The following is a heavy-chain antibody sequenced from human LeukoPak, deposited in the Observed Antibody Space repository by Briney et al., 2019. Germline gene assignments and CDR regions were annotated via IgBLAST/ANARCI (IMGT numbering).Heavy chain of an antibody. CDR3: ARDKITMVRGVIIAETNFDY. D-gene: IGHD3-10*01. V-gene: IGHV1-69*04. Sequence: ASVKVSCKASGGTFSSYAIIWVRQAPGQGLEWMGRIIPILSIANYAQKFQGRVTITADKSTSTAYMELSSLRSEDTAVYYCARDKITMVRGVIIAETNFDYWGQGTLVTVSS. J-gene: IGHJ4*02. CDR2: IIPILSIA. CDR1: GGTFSSYA.